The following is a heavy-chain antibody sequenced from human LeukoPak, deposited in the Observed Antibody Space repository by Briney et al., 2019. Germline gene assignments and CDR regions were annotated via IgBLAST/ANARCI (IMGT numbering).Heavy chain of an antibody. CDR1: GDPISSYSDYSNYK. D-gene: IGHD1-26*01. Sequence: SETLSLTCTVSGDPISSYSDYSNYKWTWIRQPPGKGLEWIGYVYYSGSTNYNPPLKSRVAISLDTSKSQFSLMLSSVTAADTAVYYCARELDHASNWFDPWGQGILVTVSS. CDR2: VYYSGST. CDR3: ARELDHASNWFDP. J-gene: IGHJ5*02. V-gene: IGHV4-61*05.